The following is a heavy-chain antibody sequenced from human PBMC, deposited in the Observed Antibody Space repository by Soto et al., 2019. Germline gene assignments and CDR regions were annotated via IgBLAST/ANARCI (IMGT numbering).Heavy chain of an antibody. J-gene: IGHJ5*02. Sequence: EVQLVESGGGLVKPGGSLRLSCTVSGFIVSSAWMNWVRQAPGQGLEWVGRIKSKIDGGTTDYAATVQGRFTISLADSKDMLYLQMESLRTEDTAVYYCTSAPQCAVTEDTARSWGQVTLVTVSS. CDR2: IKSKIDGGTT. D-gene: IGHD2-21*02. V-gene: IGHV3-15*07. CDR1: GFIVSSAW. CDR3: TSAPQCAVTEDTARS.